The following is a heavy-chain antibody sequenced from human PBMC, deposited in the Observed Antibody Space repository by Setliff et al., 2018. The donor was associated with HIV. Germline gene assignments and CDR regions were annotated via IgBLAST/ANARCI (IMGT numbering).Heavy chain of an antibody. D-gene: IGHD6-19*01. Sequence: SVKVSCKASGGTFSSYAISWVRQAPGQGLEWMGGIIPLFNTPAYAQNFQGRVTIAADEYTNAAYMELSRLRFEDTAVYYCARTSAGARGFGLTYFYYMDVWGQGTTVTVSS. V-gene: IGHV1-69*13. CDR1: GGTFSSYA. CDR2: IIPLFNTP. CDR3: ARTSAGARGFGLTYFYYMDV. J-gene: IGHJ6*03.